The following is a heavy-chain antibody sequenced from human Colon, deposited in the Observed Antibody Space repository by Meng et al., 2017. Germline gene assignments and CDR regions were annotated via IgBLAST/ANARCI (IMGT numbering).Heavy chain of an antibody. D-gene: IGHD6-19*01. CDR2: IYLSGSP. V-gene: IGHV4-4*02. CDR3: ARHGGWHFDY. CDR1: SGSISSSNY. J-gene: IGHJ4*02. Sequence: CPVLGGPSGTLAVPGGVSSGSISSSNYWSWVRQPPGKGLEWIGQIYLSGSPSYNPALGSRVTISVDKSKNQLSLRLASVTAADTAIDYCARHGGWHFDYWGQGTLVTVSS.